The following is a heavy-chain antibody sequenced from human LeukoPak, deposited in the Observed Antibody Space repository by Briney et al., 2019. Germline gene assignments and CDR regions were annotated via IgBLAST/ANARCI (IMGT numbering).Heavy chain of an antibody. J-gene: IGHJ4*02. CDR3: ARGDFNTVTTIY. V-gene: IGHV1-2*06. D-gene: IGHD4-17*01. Sequence: ASVKVSCKASGYTFTGYYMHWVRQAPGQGLEWMGRINPNSGGTNYAQKFQGRVTMTRDTSTSTAYMELSRLRSDDTAVYYCARGDFNTVTTIYWGQGTLVTVSS. CDR1: GYTFTGYY. CDR2: INPNSGGT.